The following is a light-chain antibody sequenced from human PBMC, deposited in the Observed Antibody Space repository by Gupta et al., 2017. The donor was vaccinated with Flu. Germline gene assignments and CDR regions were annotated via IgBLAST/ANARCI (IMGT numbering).Light chain of an antibody. CDR2: QIT. CDR1: TIGISNF. V-gene: IGLV2-14*01. J-gene: IGLJ1*01. Sequence: QYALTQPASVSGSPGQSITISCTGTTIGISNFVSSYHHHPDKAPILLFYQITNRPAGVSRRFSGSKSANTSSLTISGLKAEDEADYYCQADTDNSPFVFGPGTKLTVL. CDR3: QADTDNSPFV.